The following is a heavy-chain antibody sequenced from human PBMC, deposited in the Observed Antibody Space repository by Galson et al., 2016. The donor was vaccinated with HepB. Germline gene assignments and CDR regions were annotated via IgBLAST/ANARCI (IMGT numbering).Heavy chain of an antibody. J-gene: IGHJ6*02. V-gene: IGHV1-18*01. CDR1: GYTFSIFS. Sequence: SVKVSCKASGYTFSIFSISWVRQAPGQGLEWMAGINGDKGHTNYEQNVKGGVTMTTETSTNTVYMDLRSLRSDDTAVYYCARHSTTQTHIKRGGRTYYYFGLDVWGQGTTVTVSS. CDR2: INGDKGHT. CDR3: ARHSTTQTHIKRGGRTYYYFGLDV. D-gene: IGHD1-26*01.